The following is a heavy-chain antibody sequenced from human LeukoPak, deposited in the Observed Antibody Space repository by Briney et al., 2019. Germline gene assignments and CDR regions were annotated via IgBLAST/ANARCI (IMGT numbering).Heavy chain of an antibody. CDR2: IYYSGGT. CDR3: ARGGYYGSGNDFRFDP. J-gene: IGHJ5*02. D-gene: IGHD3-10*01. Sequence: SETLSLTCTVSGGSISSYYWSWIRQPPGKGLEWIGYIYYSGGTNYNPSLKSRVTISVDTSKSQFSLKLSSVTAADTAIYYCARGGYYGSGNDFRFDPWGQGTLVTVSS. V-gene: IGHV4-59*01. CDR1: GGSISSYY.